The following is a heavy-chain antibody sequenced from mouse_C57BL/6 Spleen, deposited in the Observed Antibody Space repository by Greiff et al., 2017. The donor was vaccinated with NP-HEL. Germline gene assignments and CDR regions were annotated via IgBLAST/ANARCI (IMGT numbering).Heavy chain of an antibody. CDR3: ARNDGYYEGFDY. CDR1: GYTFTSYW. Sequence: QVQLQQPGAELVRPGSSVKLSCTASGYTFTSYWMDWVKQRPGQGLEWIGNIYPSDSETHYNQKFKDKATLTVDKSSSTAYMQLSSLTSEDSAVYYGARNDGYYEGFDYWGQGTTLTVSS. V-gene: IGHV1-61*01. J-gene: IGHJ2*01. CDR2: IYPSDSET. D-gene: IGHD2-3*01.